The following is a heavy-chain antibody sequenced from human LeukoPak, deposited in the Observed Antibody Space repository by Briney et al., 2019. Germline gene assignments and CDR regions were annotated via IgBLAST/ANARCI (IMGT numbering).Heavy chain of an antibody. CDR3: ASSRGGCSSTSCYDY. J-gene: IGHJ4*02. Sequence: SETLSLTCTVSGGSISSYYWSWIRQPPGKGLEWIGYIYYSGSTNYNPSPKSRVTISVDTSKNQFSLKLSSVTAADTAVYYCASSRGGCSSTSCYDYWGQGTPVTVSS. V-gene: IGHV4-59*01. CDR2: IYYSGST. CDR1: GGSISSYY. D-gene: IGHD2-2*01.